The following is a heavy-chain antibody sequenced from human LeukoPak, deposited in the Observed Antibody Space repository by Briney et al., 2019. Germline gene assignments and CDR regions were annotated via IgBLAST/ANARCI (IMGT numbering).Heavy chain of an antibody. Sequence: SETLSLTCTVSGGSINSGLYYWSWIRQPAGKGLEWIGRIYTSGSTDYNPSLKSRVSISVDTSKNQFSLNLNSVIAADTAVYYCARAPGSAWYGDWGQGILVTVSS. J-gene: IGHJ4*02. CDR3: ARAPGSAWYGD. CDR1: GGSINSGLYY. V-gene: IGHV4-61*02. CDR2: IYTSGST. D-gene: IGHD6-19*01.